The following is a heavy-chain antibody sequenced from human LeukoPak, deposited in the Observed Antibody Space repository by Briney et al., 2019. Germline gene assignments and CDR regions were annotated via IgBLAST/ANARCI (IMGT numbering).Heavy chain of an antibody. CDR1: GGSFSGCY. Sequence: PSETLSLTCAVYGGSFSGCYWSWIRHPPAKGLEWIGEINHSGSTNYNPSLKSRVTISVDTSKNQFSLKLSSVTAADTAVYYCARSRAIVATIDPHLDYWGQGTLVTVSS. CDR2: INHSGST. CDR3: ARSRAIVATIDPHLDY. V-gene: IGHV4-34*01. D-gene: IGHD5-12*01. J-gene: IGHJ4*02.